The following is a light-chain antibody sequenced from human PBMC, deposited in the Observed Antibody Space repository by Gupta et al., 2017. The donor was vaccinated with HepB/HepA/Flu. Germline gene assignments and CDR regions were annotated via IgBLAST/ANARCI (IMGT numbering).Light chain of an antibody. Sequence: DIQMTHSPSALSASVGDRVTITFRASQSISSYLTWYQQKPGKAPKLLIYAASRLQSGVPSRFSGSGSGTDFTLTISRLQPEDFAIYYCQQSYSAPNSFGQGTKLEIK. CDR2: AAS. V-gene: IGKV1-39*01. CDR1: QSISSY. J-gene: IGKJ2*03. CDR3: QQSYSAPNS.